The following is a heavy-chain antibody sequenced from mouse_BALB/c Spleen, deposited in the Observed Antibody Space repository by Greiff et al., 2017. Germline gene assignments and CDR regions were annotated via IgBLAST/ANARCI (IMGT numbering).Heavy chain of an antibody. V-gene: IGHV1-87*01. CDR1: GYTFTSYW. Sequence: HVQLQQSGAELARPGASVKLSCKASGYTFTSYWMQWVKQRPGQGLEWIGAIYHGDGDTRYTQKFKGKATLTADKSSSTAYMQRSSLASEDSAVYYCARVIGYGSRNYYAMDYGGQGTSVTVSS. J-gene: IGHJ4*01. CDR3: ARVIGYGSRNYYAMDY. CDR2: IYHGDGDT. D-gene: IGHD1-1*01.